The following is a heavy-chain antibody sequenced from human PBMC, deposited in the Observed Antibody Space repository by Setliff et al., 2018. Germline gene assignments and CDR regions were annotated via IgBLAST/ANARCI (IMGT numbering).Heavy chain of an antibody. D-gene: IGHD3-9*01. Sequence: SVKVSCKASGDSFNNYAISWVRQAPGRGLEWMGGIIPMCGTPAYAQKFQDRVTITTDESTSTAYMELDSLSSEDTAVYYCARSPAVLGIDYLYPWGKGTLVTVSS. CDR3: ARSPAVLGIDYLYP. V-gene: IGHV1-69*05. CDR1: GDSFNNYA. J-gene: IGHJ5*02. CDR2: IIPMCGTP.